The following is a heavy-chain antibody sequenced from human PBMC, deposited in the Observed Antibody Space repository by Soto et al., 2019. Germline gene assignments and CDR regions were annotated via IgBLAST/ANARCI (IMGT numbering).Heavy chain of an antibody. V-gene: IGHV4-39*02. CDR2: IYYSGST. D-gene: IGHD5-12*01. CDR1: GGSISSNNYY. J-gene: IGHJ5*02. Sequence: SETLSLTCTVSGGSISSNNYYWGWIRQPPGKGLEWIGSIYYSGSTYYNPSLKSRLTISLDTPKNQFSLKLNSVTAADTAVYWCARDPVDGYAFFDSWGQGALVTVSS. CDR3: ARDPVDGYAFFDS.